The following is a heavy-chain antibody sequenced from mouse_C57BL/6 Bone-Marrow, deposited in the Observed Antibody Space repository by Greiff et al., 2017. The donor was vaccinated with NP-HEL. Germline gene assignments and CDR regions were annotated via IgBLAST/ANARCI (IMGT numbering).Heavy chain of an antibody. CDR1: GYTFTDYY. CDR3: ARSGVRWYFDV. J-gene: IGHJ1*03. CDR2: INPNNGGT. Sequence: VQLQQSGPELVKPGASVKISCKASGYTFTDYYMNWVKQSHGKSLEWIGDINPNNGGTSYNQKFKGKATLTVDKSSSTAYMELRSLTSEDSAVYCCARSGVRWYFDVWGTGTTVTVSS. D-gene: IGHD2-14*01. V-gene: IGHV1-26*01.